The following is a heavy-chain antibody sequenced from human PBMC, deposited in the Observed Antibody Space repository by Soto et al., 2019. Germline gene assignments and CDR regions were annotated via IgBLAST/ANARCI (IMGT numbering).Heavy chain of an antibody. D-gene: IGHD2-15*01. Sequence: QLQLQESGPGLVKPSETLSLTCTVSGGSISSNSYYWGWIRQPPGKGLEWIGSIVYSGSTYYTPSLKSRVIISGNTSKNQFSLKLSSVTAADTAVYYCARHIARVVFSNPYWFDPWGQGTLVTVSS. CDR1: GGSISSNSYY. V-gene: IGHV4-39*01. CDR2: IVYSGST. J-gene: IGHJ5*02. CDR3: ARHIARVVFSNPYWFDP.